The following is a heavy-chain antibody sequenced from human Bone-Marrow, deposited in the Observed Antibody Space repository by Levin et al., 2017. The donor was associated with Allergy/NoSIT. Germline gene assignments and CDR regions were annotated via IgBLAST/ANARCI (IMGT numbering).Heavy chain of an antibody. CDR1: GFTFSNAW. J-gene: IGHJ5*02. CDR3: TRELLEYCSSTSCYAGRGWFDP. V-gene: IGHV3-15*01. Sequence: GESLKISCAASGFTFSNAWMSWVRQAPGKGLEWVGRIKSKTDGGTTDYAAPVKGRFTISRDDSKNTLYLQMNSLKTEDTAVYYCTRELLEYCSSTSCYAGRGWFDPWGQGTLVTVSS. CDR2: IKSKTDGGTT. D-gene: IGHD2-2*01.